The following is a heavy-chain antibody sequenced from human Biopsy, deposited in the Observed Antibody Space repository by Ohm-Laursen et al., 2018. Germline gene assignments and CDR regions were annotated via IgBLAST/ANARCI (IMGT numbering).Heavy chain of an antibody. CDR1: GVSVTKYY. D-gene: IGHD4-11*01. J-gene: IGHJ6*02. CDR2: IYYSVMT. CDR3: ARDSGILNYGNFKYYHYYGMDV. V-gene: IGHV4-59*02. Sequence: SDSLSLICTVSGVSVTKYYWSWIRQPPGKGLEWIGHIYYSVMTNYNPSLQSRVSISVDTSRNQVFLTLSSVTAADTAVYYCARDSGILNYGNFKYYHYYGMDVWGQGTKVTVSS.